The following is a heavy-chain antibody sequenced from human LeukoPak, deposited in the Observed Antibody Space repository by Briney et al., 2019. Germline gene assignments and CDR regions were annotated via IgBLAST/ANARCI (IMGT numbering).Heavy chain of an antibody. Sequence: ASVKVSCKASGYTFTSYGISWVRQAPGQGLEWMGIINPSGGSTSYAQKFQGRVTMTRDMSTSTVYMELSSLRSEDTAVYYCARGENTMITFDPWGQGTLVTVSS. CDR3: ARGENTMITFDP. CDR1: GYTFTSYG. J-gene: IGHJ5*02. D-gene: IGHD3-22*01. V-gene: IGHV1-46*01. CDR2: INPSGGST.